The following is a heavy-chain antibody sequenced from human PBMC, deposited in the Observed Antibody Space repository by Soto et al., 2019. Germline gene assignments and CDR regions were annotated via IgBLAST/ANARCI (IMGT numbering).Heavy chain of an antibody. Sequence: ASVKVSCKASGYTFTDSHIHWVRQAPGQGLEWMGWINPDTGDRNYAQRFQGRLTLTRDTSITTAYMELSSLRSEDTAVYYCARDLRKQLVSRNWFDPWGQGTLVTVSS. D-gene: IGHD6-6*01. CDR3: ARDLRKQLVSRNWFDP. CDR2: INPDTGDR. J-gene: IGHJ5*02. CDR1: GYTFTDSH. V-gene: IGHV1-2*02.